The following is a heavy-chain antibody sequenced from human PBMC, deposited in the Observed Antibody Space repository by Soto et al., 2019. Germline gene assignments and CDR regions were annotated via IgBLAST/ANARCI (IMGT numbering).Heavy chain of an antibody. D-gene: IGHD3-22*01. CDR1: GGSISSSSYY. Sequence: PSETLSLTCTVSGGSISSSSYYWGWIRQPPGKGLEWIGSIYYSGSTYYNPSLKSRVTISVDTSKNQFSLKLSSVTAADTAVYYCARTVPYYHGGSGYYVVDYWGQGTLVTVSS. V-gene: IGHV4-39*01. CDR2: IYYSGST. CDR3: ARTVPYYHGGSGYYVVDY. J-gene: IGHJ4*02.